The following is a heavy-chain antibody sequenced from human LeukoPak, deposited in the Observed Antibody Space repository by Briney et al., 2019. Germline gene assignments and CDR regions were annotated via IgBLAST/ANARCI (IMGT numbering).Heavy chain of an antibody. D-gene: IGHD3-22*01. CDR3: ARCYYDSSYYFDY. V-gene: IGHV4-59*01. CDR1: GGSISSYY. Sequence: PSETLSLTCTVSGGSISSYYWSWIRQPPGKGLEWIGYIYYGGSTNYNPSLKSRVTISVDTSKNQFSLKLSSVTAADTAVYYCARCYYDSSYYFDYWGQGTLVTVSS. CDR2: IYYGGST. J-gene: IGHJ4*02.